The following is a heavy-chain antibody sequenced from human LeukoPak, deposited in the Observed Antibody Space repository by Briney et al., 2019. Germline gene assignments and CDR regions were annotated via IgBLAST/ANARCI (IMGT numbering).Heavy chain of an antibody. J-gene: IGHJ4*02. CDR3: ARDIVVPAASGRYFDY. V-gene: IGHV3-30*02. D-gene: IGHD2-2*01. CDR2: IRYDGSDK. CDR1: GFTFSSYG. Sequence: GGSLRLSCAAAGFTFSSYGMHWVRQAPGKGLEWVAFIRYDGSDKFYADSVKGRFTISRDNSKNTLYLQMNSLRPEDTAVYYCARDIVVPAASGRYFDYWGQGTLITVSS.